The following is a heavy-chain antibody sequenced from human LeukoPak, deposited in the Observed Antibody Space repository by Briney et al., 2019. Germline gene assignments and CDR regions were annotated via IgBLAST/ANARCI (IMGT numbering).Heavy chain of an antibody. CDR1: GFTFSDYY. Sequence: GGSLRLSCAASGFTFSDYYMSWIRQAPGKGLEWVSYISSGGRTIYYADSVKGRFTMSRNNAKNSLYLQMNSLRAEDTAVYYCARPVVAATTPDTFDIWGQGTMVTVSS. CDR3: ARPVVAATTPDTFDI. J-gene: IGHJ3*02. V-gene: IGHV3-11*04. CDR2: ISSGGRTI. D-gene: IGHD2-15*01.